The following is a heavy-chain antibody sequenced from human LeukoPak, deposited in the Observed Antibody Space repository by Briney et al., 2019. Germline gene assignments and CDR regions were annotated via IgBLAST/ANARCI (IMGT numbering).Heavy chain of an antibody. J-gene: IGHJ4*02. CDR1: GFTFSSFA. D-gene: IGHD6-19*01. V-gene: IGHV3-23*01. Sequence: PGGSLRLSCAASGFTFSSFAMSWVRQAPGKGLEWVSTISGLGASTFYADSVKGRFTVSRDNSKNTLYLQMNSLRAEDTALYYCAKAAGTNGWYYVGYWGQGTLVTVSS. CDR2: ISGLGAST. CDR3: AKAAGTNGWYYVGY.